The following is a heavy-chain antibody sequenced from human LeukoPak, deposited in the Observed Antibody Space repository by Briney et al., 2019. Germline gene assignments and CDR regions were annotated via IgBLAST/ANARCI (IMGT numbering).Heavy chain of an antibody. CDR1: GFTFRSHA. CDR2: IYENGGTT. V-gene: IGHV3-23*01. D-gene: IGHD6-6*01. CDR3: AKRGPIYSSSPGNYFDY. Sequence: GGSLRLSCVGSGFTFRSHAMSWVRQAPEKGLEFVSGIYENGGTTYYADSVKGRFTISRDNSKNTLYLQMNSLRAEDTAVYYCAKRGPIYSSSPGNYFDYWGQGTLVTVSS. J-gene: IGHJ4*02.